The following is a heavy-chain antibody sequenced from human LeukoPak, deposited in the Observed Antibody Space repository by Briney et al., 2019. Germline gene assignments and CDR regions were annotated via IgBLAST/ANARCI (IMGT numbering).Heavy chain of an antibody. V-gene: IGHV3-21*01. D-gene: IGHD5-12*01. CDR3: ARDRHGVATIGDFYY. Sequence: GVSLRLSCAASGFTLSSYSMNWVRQAPGKGLEWVSSISSSSSYIYYADSVKGRFTISRDNAKNSLYLQMNSLRAEDTAVYYCARDRHGVATIGDFYYWGQGTLVTVSS. CDR1: GFTLSSYS. J-gene: IGHJ4*02. CDR2: ISSSSSYI.